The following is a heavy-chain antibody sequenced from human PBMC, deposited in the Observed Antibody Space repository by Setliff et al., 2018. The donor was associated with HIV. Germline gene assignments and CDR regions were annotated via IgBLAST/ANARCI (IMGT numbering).Heavy chain of an antibody. CDR1: GVSISSRNW. CDR3: AREYSGSGINFNPLA. CDR2: INYSGNT. J-gene: IGHJ5*02. V-gene: IGHV4-4*02. Sequence: SETLSLTCAVSGVSISSRNWWSWVRQPPGKGLEWIGEINYSGNTNYNPSLKTRVTISVDKSKNQFFLNLKSVTAADTAVYFCAREYSGSGINFNPLAWGQGTLVTVSS. D-gene: IGHD3-10*01.